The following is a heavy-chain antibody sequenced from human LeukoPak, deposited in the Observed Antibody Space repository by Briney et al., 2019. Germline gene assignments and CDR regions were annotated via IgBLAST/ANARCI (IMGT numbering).Heavy chain of an antibody. CDR3: ARAPWGPGYNWFDP. CDR2: IYYSGST. Sequence: PSETLSLTSTVSGGSISSYYWSWIRQPPGKGLEGIGYIYYSGSTNYNPSPKSRVTISVDTSKNQFSLKLSSVTAADTAVYYCARAPWGPGYNWFDPWGQGTLVTVSS. CDR1: GGSISSYY. D-gene: IGHD1-26*01. J-gene: IGHJ5*02. V-gene: IGHV4-59*01.